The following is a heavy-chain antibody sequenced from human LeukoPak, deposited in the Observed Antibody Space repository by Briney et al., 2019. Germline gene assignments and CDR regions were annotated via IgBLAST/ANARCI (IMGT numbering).Heavy chain of an antibody. Sequence: PSETLSLTCTVSGGSISSYYWSWIRQPPGKGLEWIGYIYYSGSTNYNPSLKSRVTISVDTSKNQFSLKLTSVTAADTAVYYCARLYLPATRFDYWGQGTLVTVSS. J-gene: IGHJ4*02. V-gene: IGHV4-59*08. D-gene: IGHD5-24*01. CDR3: ARLYLPATRFDY. CDR1: GGSISSYY. CDR2: IYYSGST.